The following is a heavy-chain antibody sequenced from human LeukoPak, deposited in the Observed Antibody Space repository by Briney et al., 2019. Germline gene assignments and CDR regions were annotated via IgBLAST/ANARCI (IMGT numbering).Heavy chain of an antibody. V-gene: IGHV3-23*01. D-gene: IGHD3-22*01. CDR2: ITGSGLT. CDR3: AKRDYSDSSTFSPLFQS. J-gene: IGHJ5*02. CDR1: GFTFNTYA. Sequence: GGSLRLSCAASGFTFNTYAMSWLRQVPGMGPEWVSAITGSGLTYYADSVKGRFTISRDNSKNTLSLQMESLRAEGTAVYYCAKRDYSDSSTFSPLFQSWGQGTLVTVSS.